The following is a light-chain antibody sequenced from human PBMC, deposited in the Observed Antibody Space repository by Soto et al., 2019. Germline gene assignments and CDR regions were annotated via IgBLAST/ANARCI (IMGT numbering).Light chain of an antibody. Sequence: QSALTQPASVSGSPGQSITISCTGTSSDIGGFYYVSWYQHHPGKDPKLIVFEVTNRPSGVSYRFSGSKSGNTASLTISGLQADDEADYFCSSYSISTAYLFGTGTKLTVL. V-gene: IGLV2-14*01. CDR3: SSYSISTAYL. CDR2: EVT. J-gene: IGLJ1*01. CDR1: SSDIGGFYY.